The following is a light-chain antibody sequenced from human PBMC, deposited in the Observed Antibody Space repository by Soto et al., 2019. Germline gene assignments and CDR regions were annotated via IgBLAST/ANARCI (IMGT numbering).Light chain of an antibody. CDR1: SSNIGAGYD. V-gene: IGLV1-40*01. J-gene: IGLJ3*02. CDR3: QSYDSSLSGSWV. Sequence: QSVLTQPTSVSGAPGQRVTISCTGSSSNIGAGYDVHWYQQLPGTAPKLLIYGNSNRPSGVPDRFSGSKSGTSASLAITGIQAEDEADYYCQSYDSSLSGSWVFGGGTKLTVL. CDR2: GNS.